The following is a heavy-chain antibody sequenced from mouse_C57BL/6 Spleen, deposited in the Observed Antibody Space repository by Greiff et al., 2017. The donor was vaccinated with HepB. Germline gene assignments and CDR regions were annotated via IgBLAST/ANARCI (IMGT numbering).Heavy chain of an antibody. J-gene: IGHJ4*01. CDR1: GYSITSGYY. Sequence: VQLKESGPGLVKPSQSLSLTCSVTGYSITSGYYWNWIRQFPGNKLEWMGYISYDGSNNYNPSLKNRISITRDTSKNQFFLKLNSVTTEDTATYYCARSHYYGSSPLYTMEYWGQGTSVTVSS. CDR3: ARSHYYGSSPLYTMEY. V-gene: IGHV3-6*01. CDR2: ISYDGSN. D-gene: IGHD1-1*01.